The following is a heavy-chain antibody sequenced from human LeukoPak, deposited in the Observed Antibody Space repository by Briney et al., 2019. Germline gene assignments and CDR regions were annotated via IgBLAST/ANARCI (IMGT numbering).Heavy chain of an antibody. CDR1: GGSISSSSYY. J-gene: IGHJ4*02. CDR3: ARHAVTTTTIIVIRIIDY. Sequence: SETLSLTCTVSGGSISSSSYYWGWIRQPPGKGLEWIGSIYYSGSTYYNPSLKSRVTISVDTSKNQFSLKLSSVTAADTAVYYCARHAVTTTTIIVIRIIDYWGQGTLVTVSS. D-gene: IGHD3-22*01. CDR2: IYYSGST. V-gene: IGHV4-39*01.